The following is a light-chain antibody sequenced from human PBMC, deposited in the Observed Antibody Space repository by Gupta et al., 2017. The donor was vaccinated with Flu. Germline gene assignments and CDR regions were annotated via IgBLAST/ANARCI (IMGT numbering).Light chain of an antibody. CDR1: QSVLYSSNNKNY. Sequence: VLPPSPDSLAVSLGERATINCKSSQSVLYSSNNKNYLAWYQQKPGQPPKLLVYWASTRESGVPDRFSGSGSGTDFTLTISSLQAEDVAVYYCQQYYSTPFTFGRGTKVEIK. V-gene: IGKV4-1*01. J-gene: IGKJ4*01. CDR3: QQYYSTPFT. CDR2: WAS.